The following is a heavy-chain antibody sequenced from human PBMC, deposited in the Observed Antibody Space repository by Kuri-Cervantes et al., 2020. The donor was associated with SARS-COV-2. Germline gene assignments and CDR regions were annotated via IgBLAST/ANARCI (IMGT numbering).Heavy chain of an antibody. CDR1: GFTFSSYS. J-gene: IGHJ6*03. V-gene: IGHV3-21*01. D-gene: IGHD2-2*01. CDR2: SSSSSSYI. Sequence: ETLSLTCAASGFTFSSYSMNWVRQAPGKGLEWVSSSSSSSSYIYYAASVKGRFTISRDNAKNTLYLQMNSLRAEDTAVYYCAREYCSSTSCYLNYMGVWGKGTTVTVSS. CDR3: AREYCSSTSCYLNYMGV.